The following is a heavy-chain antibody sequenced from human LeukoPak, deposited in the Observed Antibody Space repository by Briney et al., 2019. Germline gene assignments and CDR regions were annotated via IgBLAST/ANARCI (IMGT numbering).Heavy chain of an antibody. Sequence: SSETLSLTCAVYGGSFSGYYWSWIRQPPGKGLEWIGEINHSGSTNYNPSLKSRVTISVDTSKNQFSLKLSSVTAADTAVYYCARHGSYGSGSYYRPYYYYMDVWGKGTTVTISS. CDR1: GGSFSGYY. CDR2: INHSGST. CDR3: ARHGSYGSGSYYRPYYYYMDV. J-gene: IGHJ6*03. V-gene: IGHV4-34*01. D-gene: IGHD3-10*01.